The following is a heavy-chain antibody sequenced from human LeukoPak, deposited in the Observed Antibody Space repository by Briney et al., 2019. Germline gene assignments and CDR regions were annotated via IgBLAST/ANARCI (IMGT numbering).Heavy chain of an antibody. V-gene: IGHV4-30-4*01. CDR2: IYYGGST. CDR1: GGSISSGDYY. J-gene: IGHJ4*02. D-gene: IGHD6-19*01. Sequence: SETLSLTCTVSGGSISSGDYYWSWIRQPPGKGLEWIGYIYYGGSTYYNPSLKSRVTISVDTSKNQFSLKLSSVTAADTAVYYCARGLAPGYSSSWGPDYRGQGTLVTVSS. CDR3: ARGLAPGYSSSWGPDY.